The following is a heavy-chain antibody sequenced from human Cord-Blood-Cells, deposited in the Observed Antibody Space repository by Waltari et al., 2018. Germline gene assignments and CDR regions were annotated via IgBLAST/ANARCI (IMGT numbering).Heavy chain of an antibody. V-gene: IGHV5-51*01. CDR3: ARHGSSPKLGAIYWYFDL. CDR2: IYPGDSDT. Sequence: EVQLVPSGAEVKKPGESLKISCKGSGYSFNSYWIGWVRQMPGKGLEWIGIIYPGDSDTRYSPSFQGQVTISADKSISTAYLQWSSLKASDTAMYYCARHGSSPKLGAIYWYFDLWGRGTLVTVSS. J-gene: IGHJ2*01. D-gene: IGHD6-13*01. CDR1: GYSFNSYW.